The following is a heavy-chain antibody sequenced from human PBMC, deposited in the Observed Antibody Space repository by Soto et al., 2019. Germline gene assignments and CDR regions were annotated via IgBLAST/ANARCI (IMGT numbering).Heavy chain of an antibody. CDR1: GDSIGGVGY. CDR2: ISSSGST. CDR3: ARSGVTGIVIPSHWFAP. Sequence: SETLSLTCTVSGDSIGGVGYWSWIRQFPGRGLEWIGCISSSGSTYYNPALNNRISLSLDTSQNQFSLKLLSVTAADTAIYYCARSGVTGIVIPSHWFAPWGQGTLFTVSS. J-gene: IGHJ5*02. D-gene: IGHD2-21*02. V-gene: IGHV4-31*03.